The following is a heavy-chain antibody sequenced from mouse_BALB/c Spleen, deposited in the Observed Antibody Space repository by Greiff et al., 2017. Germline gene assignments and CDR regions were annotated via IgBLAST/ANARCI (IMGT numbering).Heavy chain of an antibody. CDR2: INPSSGYT. Sequence: QVQLKESAAELARPGASVKMSCKASGYTFTSYTMHWVKQRPGQGLEWIGYINPSSGYTEYNQKFKDKTTLTADKSSSTAYMQLSSLTSEDSAVYYCARRSGVGMLDYWGQGTTLTVSS. CDR1: GYTFTSYT. V-gene: IGHV1-4*02. CDR3: ARRSGVGMLDY. D-gene: IGHD4-1*01. J-gene: IGHJ2*01.